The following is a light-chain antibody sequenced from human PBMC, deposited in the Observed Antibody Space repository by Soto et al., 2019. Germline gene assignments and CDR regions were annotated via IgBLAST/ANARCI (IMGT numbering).Light chain of an antibody. V-gene: IGKV1-5*03. CDR1: QSIDTW. CDR3: QQYYSYPIT. Sequence: DIQMTQSPSTLSASVGDRVTITCRASQSIDTWLAWHQQKPGQVPKLLISKASSLESGVPSRFSGSGSGTDFTLTNSCLQSEDFATYYCQQYYSYPITFGQGTRLEIK. CDR2: KAS. J-gene: IGKJ5*01.